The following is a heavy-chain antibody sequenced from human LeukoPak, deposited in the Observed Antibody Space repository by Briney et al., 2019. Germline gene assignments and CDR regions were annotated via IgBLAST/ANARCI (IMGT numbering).Heavy chain of an antibody. CDR2: ISGSGGST. V-gene: IGHV3-23*01. J-gene: IGHJ4*02. D-gene: IGHD3-9*01. CDR3: AKGSGFDWYYFDY. Sequence: GISGSGGSTYYADSVKGRFTISRDNSKNTVYLQMNSLRADDTAVYYCAKGSGFDWYYFDYWGQGTVVTVSS.